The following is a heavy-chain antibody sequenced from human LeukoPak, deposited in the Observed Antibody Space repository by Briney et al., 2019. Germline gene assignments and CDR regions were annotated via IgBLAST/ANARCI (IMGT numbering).Heavy chain of an antibody. CDR1: GGSISSGSYY. CDR2: IYTSGST. J-gene: IGHJ6*02. D-gene: IGHD6-19*01. CDR3: ARSGIAVAGTPPSYYYYGMDV. Sequence: SQTLSLTCTVSGGSISSGSYYWSWIRQPAGKGLEWIGRIYTSGSTNYNSSLKSRVTISVDTSKNQFSLKLSSVTAADTAVYYCARSGIAVAGTPPSYYYYGMDVWGQGTTVTVSS. V-gene: IGHV4-61*02.